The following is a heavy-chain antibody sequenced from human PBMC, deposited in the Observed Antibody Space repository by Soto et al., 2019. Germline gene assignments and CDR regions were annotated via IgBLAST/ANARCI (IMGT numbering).Heavy chain of an antibody. CDR2: IYYSGST. Sequence: QVQLQESGPGLVKPSQTLSLTCTVSGGSISSGGYYWSWIRQHPGKGLEWIGYIYYSGSTYYNPSLKSRVTIXXDXSXXQFSLKLSAVTAAATAVYCCARAAVAYCGGDCYDYWGQGTLVTVSS. V-gene: IGHV4-31*03. J-gene: IGHJ4*02. D-gene: IGHD2-21*02. CDR1: GGSISSGGYY. CDR3: ARAAVAYCGGDCYDY.